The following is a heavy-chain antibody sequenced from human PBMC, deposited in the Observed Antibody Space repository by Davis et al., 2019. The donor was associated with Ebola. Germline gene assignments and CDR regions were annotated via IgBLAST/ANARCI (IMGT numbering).Heavy chain of an antibody. J-gene: IGHJ5*02. CDR2: INYSGST. D-gene: IGHD3-3*01. Sequence: SETLSLTCSVSGGSISSGSYFWGWIRQPPGKGLEWIGTINYSGSTYYNPSLKSRVTISVDTSKNQFSLKLRSVTAADTAVYYCARQGWSGYSLRHWLDPWGRGTLVTVSS. CDR3: ARQGWSGYSLRHWLDP. CDR1: GGSISSGSYF. V-gene: IGHV4-39*01.